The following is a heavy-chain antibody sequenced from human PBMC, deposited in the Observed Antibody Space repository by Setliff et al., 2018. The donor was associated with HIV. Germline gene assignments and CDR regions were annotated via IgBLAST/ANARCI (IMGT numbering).Heavy chain of an antibody. CDR2: MNPNSGNT. D-gene: IGHD7-27*01. Sequence: ASVKVSCKASGYTFTSYDINWVRQATGQGLEWMGWMNPNSGNTGYAQKFQGRVTMTRSTSISTAYMELSSLRSEDTAVYYCARRGTGDYYYYYMDVWGKGTTVTVSS. CDR3: ARRGTGDYYYYYMDV. CDR1: GYTFTSYD. V-gene: IGHV1-8*01. J-gene: IGHJ6*03.